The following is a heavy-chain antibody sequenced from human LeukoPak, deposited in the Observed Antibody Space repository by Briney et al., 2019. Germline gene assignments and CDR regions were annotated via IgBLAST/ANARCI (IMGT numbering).Heavy chain of an antibody. CDR2: INHSGST. D-gene: IGHD3-10*01. Sequence: SETLSLTCAVYGGSFSGYYWSWIRQPPGKGLEWIGEINHSGSTNYNPSLKSRVTISVDTSKNQFSLKLSSVTAADTAVYYCARAGMVRGVILGPYYFDYWGQGTLVTVSS. CDR3: ARAGMVRGVILGPYYFDY. J-gene: IGHJ4*02. V-gene: IGHV4-34*01. CDR1: GGSFSGYY.